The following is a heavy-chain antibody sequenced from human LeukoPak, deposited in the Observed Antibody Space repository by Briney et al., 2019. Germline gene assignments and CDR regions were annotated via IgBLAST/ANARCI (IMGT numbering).Heavy chain of an antibody. V-gene: IGHV3-23*01. CDR1: GFTFSSYA. CDR3: AKGPRPDLSVLHTLER. D-gene: IGHD3-16*02. Sequence: PGRSLRLSCAASGFTFSSYAMTWVRQAPGRGMEWVSTITGRGDAANDADSVKGRFTISTDNSKSSLYLQMNSLRVEDTAVYHCAKGPRPDLSVLHTLERWGQGVLVTVSS. CDR2: ITGRGDAA. J-gene: IGHJ4*02.